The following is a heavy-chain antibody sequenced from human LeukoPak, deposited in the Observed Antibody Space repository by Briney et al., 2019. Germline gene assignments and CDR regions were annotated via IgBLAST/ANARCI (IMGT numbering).Heavy chain of an antibody. CDR3: ARAGERWYYYYYYMDV. D-gene: IGHD4-23*01. Sequence: PSETLSLTCAVYGGSFSGYYWSWIRQPPGKGLEWIGEINHSGSTNYNPSLKSRVTIPVDTSKNQFSLKLSSVTAADTAVYYCARAGERWYYYYYYMDVWGKGTTVTVSS. CDR2: INHSGST. J-gene: IGHJ6*03. CDR1: GGSFSGYY. V-gene: IGHV4-34*01.